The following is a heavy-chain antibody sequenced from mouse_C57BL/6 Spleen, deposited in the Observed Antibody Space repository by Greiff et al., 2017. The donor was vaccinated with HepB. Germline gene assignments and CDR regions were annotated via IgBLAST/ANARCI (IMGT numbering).Heavy chain of an antibody. Sequence: QVQLQQSGAELVRPGSSVKLSCKASGYTFTSYWMHWVKQRPIQGLEWIGNIDPSDSETHYNQKFKDKATLTVDKSSSTAYMQLSSLTSEDSAVYYCARRGYYDYDEYFDVWGTGTTVTVSS. D-gene: IGHD2-4*01. J-gene: IGHJ1*03. CDR1: GYTFTSYW. V-gene: IGHV1-52*01. CDR3: ARRGYYDYDEYFDV. CDR2: IDPSDSET.